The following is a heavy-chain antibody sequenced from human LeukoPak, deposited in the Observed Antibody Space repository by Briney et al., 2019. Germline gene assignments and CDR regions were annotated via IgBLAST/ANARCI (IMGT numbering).Heavy chain of an antibody. CDR3: ARGISELDY. CDR2: ISSSGSTI. Sequence: GGSLRLSCAASGFTFSSYEMNWVRQAPGKGLEWVSYISSSGSTIYYADSVKGRFTISRDNAKNSLYLQMNSLRAKDTAVYYCARGISELDYWGQGTLVTVSS. D-gene: IGHD3-3*02. CDR1: GFTFSSYE. J-gene: IGHJ4*02. V-gene: IGHV3-48*03.